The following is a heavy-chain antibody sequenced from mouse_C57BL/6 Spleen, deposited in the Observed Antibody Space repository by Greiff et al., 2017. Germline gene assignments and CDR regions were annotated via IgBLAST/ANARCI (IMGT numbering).Heavy chain of an antibody. CDR2: IYPSDSET. D-gene: IGHD1-1*02. J-gene: IGHJ4*01. CDR1: GYTFTSYW. V-gene: IGHV1-61*01. CDR3: ARRSQLFNAMDY. Sequence: QVQLQQPGAELVRPGSSVKLSCKASGYTFTSYWMDWVKQRPGQGLEWIGNIYPSDSETPYNQKFKDKATLTVDKSSSTAYMQLSSLTSEDSAVYYCARRSQLFNAMDYWGQGTSVTVSS.